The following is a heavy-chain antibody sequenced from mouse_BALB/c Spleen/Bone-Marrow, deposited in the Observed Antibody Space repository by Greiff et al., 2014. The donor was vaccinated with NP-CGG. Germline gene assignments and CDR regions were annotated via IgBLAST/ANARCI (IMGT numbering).Heavy chain of an antibody. V-gene: IGHV7-3*02. Sequence: EVQVVESGGGLVQPGGSLRLSCTTSGFTFTDYFMTWVRQPPGKALEWLGFIRNKPNGYTTEYNPSVKGQFTISRDNSQGILYLQMNTLRAEDSTIYYCARDYSGYFDFWGQGTTLTVSS. CDR1: GFTFTDYF. D-gene: IGHD5-1*01. CDR2: IRNKPNGYTT. CDR3: ARDYSGYFDF. J-gene: IGHJ2*01.